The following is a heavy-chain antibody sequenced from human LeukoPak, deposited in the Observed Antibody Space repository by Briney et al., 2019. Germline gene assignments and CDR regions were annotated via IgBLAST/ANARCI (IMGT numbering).Heavy chain of an antibody. J-gene: IGHJ4*02. V-gene: IGHV3-11*01. CDR3: ARARGGAVAVTNY. Sequence: KAGGSLSLSCAASGFTFSDYYMSWIRQAPGKGLEWVSYISSSGSLIYYADSVKGRFTISRDNAKNSLYLQMNSLRVEDTAVYYCARARGGAVAVTNYWGQGTLVTVSS. CDR2: ISSSGSLI. CDR1: GFTFSDYY. D-gene: IGHD6-19*01.